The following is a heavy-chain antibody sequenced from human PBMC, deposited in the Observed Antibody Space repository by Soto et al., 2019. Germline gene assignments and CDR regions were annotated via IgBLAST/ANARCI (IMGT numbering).Heavy chain of an antibody. CDR3: ARIRAAAGYFDY. V-gene: IGHV2-70*04. Sequence: VSGPTLVNPTQTLTLTCTFSGFSLSTSGMRVSWIRQPPGKALEWLARIDWDDDKFYSTSLKTRLTISKDTSKNQVVLTMTNMDPVDTATYYCARIRAAAGYFDYWGQGTLVTVSS. CDR2: IDWDDDK. D-gene: IGHD6-13*01. J-gene: IGHJ4*02. CDR1: GFSLSTSGMR.